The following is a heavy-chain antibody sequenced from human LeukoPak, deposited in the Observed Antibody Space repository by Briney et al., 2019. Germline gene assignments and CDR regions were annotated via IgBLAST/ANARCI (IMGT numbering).Heavy chain of an antibody. CDR1: GGSISSSSYY. V-gene: IGHV4-39*07. CDR2: IYYSGST. J-gene: IGHJ5*02. CDR3: ARDDYRGVTNFDP. Sequence: PSQTPSLTCTVSGGSISSSSYYWGWIRQPPGKGLEWIGSIYYSGSTYYNPSLKSRGTISVDTSKKQFSLQLTSVTAADTAVYYCARDDYRGVTNFDPWGQGTLVTVSS. D-gene: IGHD3-10*01.